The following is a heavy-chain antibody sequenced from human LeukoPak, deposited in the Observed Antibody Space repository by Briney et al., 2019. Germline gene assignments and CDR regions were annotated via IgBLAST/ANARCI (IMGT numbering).Heavy chain of an antibody. CDR1: GGSISSYY. CDR3: AREVGGRGYCSGGSCYDPWFDP. V-gene: IGHV4-59*01. Sequence: SETLSLTCTVSGGSISSYYWSWIRQPPGKGLEWIGYIYYSGSTNYNPSLKSRVTISVDTSKNQFSLKLSSVTAADTAVYYCAREVGGRGYCSGGSCYDPWFDPWGQGTLVTVSS. J-gene: IGHJ5*02. CDR2: IYYSGST. D-gene: IGHD2-15*01.